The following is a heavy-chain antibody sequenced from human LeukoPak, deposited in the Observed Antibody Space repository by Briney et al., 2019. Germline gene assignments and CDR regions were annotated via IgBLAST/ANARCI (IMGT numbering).Heavy chain of an antibody. CDR2: TNPNSGGT. J-gene: IGHJ4*02. CDR1: GYTFTGYY. V-gene: IGHV1-2*02. Sequence: ASVKVSCKASGYTFTGYYMHWVRQAPGQGPEWMGWTNPNSGGTNYAQKFQGRVTMTRDTSISTAYMELSRLRSDDTAVYYCARTEGYCSSTSCSTSEFDYWGQGTLVTVSS. D-gene: IGHD2-2*01. CDR3: ARTEGYCSSTSCSTSEFDY.